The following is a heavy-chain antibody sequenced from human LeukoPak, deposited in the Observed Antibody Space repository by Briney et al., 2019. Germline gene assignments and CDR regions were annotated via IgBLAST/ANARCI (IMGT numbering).Heavy chain of an antibody. Sequence: GGSLRLSCVASGFPFSSYWMTWVRQAPGKGLEWVANIKQDGSKKSYVDSVKGRFTIPRDNAKNSLYLQMNSLRAEDTAIYYCTRVGYIDEGIDYWGQGTLVTVSS. V-gene: IGHV3-7*04. J-gene: IGHJ4*02. D-gene: IGHD5-24*01. CDR2: IKQDGSKK. CDR1: GFPFSSYW. CDR3: TRVGYIDEGIDY.